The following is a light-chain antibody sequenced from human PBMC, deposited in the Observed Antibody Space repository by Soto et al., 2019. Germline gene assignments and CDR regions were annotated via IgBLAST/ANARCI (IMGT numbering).Light chain of an antibody. J-gene: IGKJ5*01. CDR3: QQYNNWPPIP. V-gene: IGKV3-15*01. CDR1: QSVSSN. Sequence: EIVLTQSPGTLSLSPGERATLSCRASQSVSSNLAWYQQKPGQAPRLLIYGASTRATGIPARFSGSGSGTEFTLTISSLQSEDLAVYYCQQYNNWPPIPFGQLTRLEIK. CDR2: GAS.